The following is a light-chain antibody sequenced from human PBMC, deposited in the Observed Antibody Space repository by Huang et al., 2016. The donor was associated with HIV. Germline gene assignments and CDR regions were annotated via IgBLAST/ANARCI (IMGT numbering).Light chain of an antibody. V-gene: IGKV3-20*01. CDR2: CEY. Sequence: EIVLTQSPGTLSLSPGDRATLSCRASQTVRNSYLAWYQQKPGQVPRLRIYCEYKWAGGIPDRFSCSQSGTDFTLAISRLEPEDFAVYYCQQYGSSPRTFGQGTKLEIK. CDR1: QTVRNSY. CDR3: QQYGSSPRT. J-gene: IGKJ2*01.